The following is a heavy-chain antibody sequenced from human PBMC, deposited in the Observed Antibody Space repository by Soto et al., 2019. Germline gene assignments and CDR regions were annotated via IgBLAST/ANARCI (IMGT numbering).Heavy chain of an antibody. CDR2: IKSKSAGETT. D-gene: IGHD1-26*01. CDR1: GFSFRTTW. J-gene: IGHJ4*02. CDR3: STRSPFSGSVFDY. Sequence: EVQLVESGGGLVQPGGSLRLSCAASGFSFRTTWMAWVRQAPGKGLEWVGRIKSKSAGETTDYADPVKGRFTISRDDSKDTLYLHMDSLETGDTAVYYCSTRSPFSGSVFDYWGQGTLVTVSS. V-gene: IGHV3-15*05.